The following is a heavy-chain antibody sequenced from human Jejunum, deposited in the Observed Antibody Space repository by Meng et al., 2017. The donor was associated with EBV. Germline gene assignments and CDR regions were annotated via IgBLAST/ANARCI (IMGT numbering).Heavy chain of an antibody. J-gene: IGHJ5*02. Sequence: QVQLQESGPALVKPSATLSLTCAASDGSISSSNWWSWVRQPPGKGLEWIGEIYHSGSTNYNPSLKSRVTTSVDKSKNQFSLKLSSVTAADTAVYYCARVGAAAGTFDPWGQGTLVTVSS. CDR2: IYHSGST. CDR1: DGSISSSNW. V-gene: IGHV4-4*02. CDR3: ARVGAAAGTFDP. D-gene: IGHD6-13*01.